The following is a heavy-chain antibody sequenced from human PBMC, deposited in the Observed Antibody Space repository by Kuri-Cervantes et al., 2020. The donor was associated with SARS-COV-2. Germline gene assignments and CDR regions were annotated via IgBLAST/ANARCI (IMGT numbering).Heavy chain of an antibody. V-gene: IGHV3-53*01. Sequence: GGSLRPSCAASGFTVSSNYMSWVRQAPGKGLEWVSVFYSGGSTYYADSVKGRFTISRDNSKNTLYLQMNSLRAEDTAVYYCARVRMPAYYFDYWGQGTLVTVSS. CDR2: FYSGGST. CDR1: GFTVSSNY. D-gene: IGHD2-2*01. J-gene: IGHJ4*02. CDR3: ARVRMPAYYFDY.